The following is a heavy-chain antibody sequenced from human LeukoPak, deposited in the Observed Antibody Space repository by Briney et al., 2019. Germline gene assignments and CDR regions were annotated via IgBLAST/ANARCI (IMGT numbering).Heavy chain of an antibody. CDR1: GYTFTGYY. CDR2: INPNSGGT. Sequence: GASVKVSCKASGYTFTGYYMHWVRQAPGQGLEWMGRINPNSGGTNYAQKFQGRVTMTRDTSISTAYMELSRLRSGDTAVYYCRAVADTILTYYFDYWGQGTLVTVSS. D-gene: IGHD6-19*01. CDR3: RAVADTILTYYFDY. J-gene: IGHJ4*02. V-gene: IGHV1-2*06.